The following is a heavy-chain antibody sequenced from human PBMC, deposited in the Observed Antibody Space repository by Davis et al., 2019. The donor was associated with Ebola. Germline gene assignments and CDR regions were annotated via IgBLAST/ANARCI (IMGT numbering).Heavy chain of an antibody. V-gene: IGHV3-7*03. J-gene: IGHJ3*02. CDR2: IKQDGSEK. Sequence: GESLKISCAASGFTFSSYWMSWVRQAPGKGLEWVANIKQDGSEKYYVDSVKGRFTISRDNAKNSLYLQMNSLRAEDTAVYYCAKDMGHGVVTAHDAFDIWGQGTMVTVSS. CDR3: AKDMGHGVVTAHDAFDI. CDR1: GFTFSSYW. D-gene: IGHD2-21*02.